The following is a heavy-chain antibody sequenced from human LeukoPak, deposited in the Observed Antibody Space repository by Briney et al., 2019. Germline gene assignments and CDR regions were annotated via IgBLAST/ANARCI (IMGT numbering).Heavy chain of an antibody. Sequence: GGSLRLSCAASAFSFSKFALIWVRQAPGKGLEWVPAITANGGYTLYADAVKGRFTISRDNAKNSLYLQMNSLRAEDTAVYYCARDSFGVVTYYYYMDVWGKGTTVTVSS. CDR3: ARDSFGVVTYYYYMDV. V-gene: IGHV3-21*04. CDR1: AFSFSKFA. D-gene: IGHD3-3*01. CDR2: ITANGGYT. J-gene: IGHJ6*03.